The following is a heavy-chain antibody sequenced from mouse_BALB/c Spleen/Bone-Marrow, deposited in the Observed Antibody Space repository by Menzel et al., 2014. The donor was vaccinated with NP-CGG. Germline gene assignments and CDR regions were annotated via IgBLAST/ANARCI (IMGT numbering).Heavy chain of an antibody. CDR1: GFTFSSFG. V-gene: IGHV5-17*02. Sequence: EVQRVESGGGLVQPGGSRKLSCAASGFTFSSFGMHWVRQAPEKGLEWVAYISSGSSTIYYTDTVKGRFTISRDNPKNTLFLQMTSLRSEDTAMYYCARRYYGSSFSYFDYWGQGTTLTVPS. CDR2: ISSGSSTI. D-gene: IGHD1-1*01. J-gene: IGHJ2*01. CDR3: ARRYYGSSFSYFDY.